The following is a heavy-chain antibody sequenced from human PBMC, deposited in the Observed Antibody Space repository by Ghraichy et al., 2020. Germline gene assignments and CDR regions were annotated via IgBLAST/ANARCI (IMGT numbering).Heavy chain of an antibody. CDR3: AKTGGSGSYDSGYFDY. Sequence: GGSLRLSCAASGFTFSSYAMSWVRQAPGKGLEWVSAISGSGGSTFYADSVKGRFTISRDNSKNTLYLQMNSLRAEDTAVYYCAKTGGSGSYDSGYFDYWGQGTLVTVSS. CDR2: ISGSGGST. J-gene: IGHJ4*02. V-gene: IGHV3-23*01. D-gene: IGHD3-10*01. CDR1: GFTFSSYA.